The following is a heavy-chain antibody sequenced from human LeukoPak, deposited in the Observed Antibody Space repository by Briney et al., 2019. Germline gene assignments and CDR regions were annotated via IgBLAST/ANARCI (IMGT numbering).Heavy chain of an antibody. J-gene: IGHJ4*02. V-gene: IGHV3-23*01. CDR1: GFTFSNYA. Sequence: GGPLRLSCAASGFTFSNYAMTWVRQAPGKGLEWVSLISGSGHITYYADSVKGRVTISRDNSKNTLYLQMNSARADDTAVYYCAKANIAMLRGVRMPGKYYVDYWGQGNLVTVSS. D-gene: IGHD3-10*01. CDR3: AKANIAMLRGVRMPGKYYVDY. CDR2: ISGSGHIT.